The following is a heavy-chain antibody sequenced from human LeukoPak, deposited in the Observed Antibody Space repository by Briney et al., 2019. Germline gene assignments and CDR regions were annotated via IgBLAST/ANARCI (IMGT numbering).Heavy chain of an antibody. V-gene: IGHV5-51*01. CDR1: GYDFASYW. CDR2: IYPGDSDT. Sequence: GESLKISCKVSGYDFASYWIGWVRQMPGKGLEWMGIIYPGDSDTRYSPSFQGQVTISADKSISTAYLQWSSLKASDTAMYYCASWDYYDSSGYHSWGQGTLVTVSS. CDR3: ASWDYYDSSGYHS. J-gene: IGHJ5*02. D-gene: IGHD3-22*01.